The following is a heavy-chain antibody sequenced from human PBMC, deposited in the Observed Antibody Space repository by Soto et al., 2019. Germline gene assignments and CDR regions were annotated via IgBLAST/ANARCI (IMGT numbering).Heavy chain of an antibody. V-gene: IGHV1-8*01. CDR3: ARGTIIIFGGVIVIPPSYYYYYYMDV. D-gene: IGHD3-16*02. CDR1: GYTFTSYD. CDR2: MNPNSCNT. J-gene: IGHJ6*03. Sequence: ASVKVSCKASGYTFTSYDINWVRQATGQGLEWMGWMNPNSCNTGYAQKFQGRVIMTRNTSISTAYMVLSSLRSEDTAVFYCARGTIIIFGGVIVIPPSYYYYYYMDVWGKGTTVTVSS.